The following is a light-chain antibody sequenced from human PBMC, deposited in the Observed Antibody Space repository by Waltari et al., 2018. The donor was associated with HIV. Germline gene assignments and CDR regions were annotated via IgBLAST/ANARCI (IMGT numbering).Light chain of an antibody. CDR1: KLGDKY. J-gene: IGLJ2*01. Sequence: SYELTQPPSVSVPPGQPASITCSGDKLGDKYACWYQQKPGQAPVLLIYADRRRPSGIPERFSGSKSGNTATLTIRGTQAMDEADYYCRAWDSSTVVFGGGTKLTVL. V-gene: IGLV3-1*01. CDR2: ADR. CDR3: RAWDSSTVV.